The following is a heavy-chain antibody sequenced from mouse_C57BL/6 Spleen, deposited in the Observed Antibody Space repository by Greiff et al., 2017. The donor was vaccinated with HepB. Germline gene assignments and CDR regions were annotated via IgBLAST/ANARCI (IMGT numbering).Heavy chain of an antibody. CDR1: GYAFSSCW. J-gene: IGHJ1*03. CDR3: AKGGYFDV. Sequence: QVQLKQSGAELVKPGASVKISCKASGYAFSSCWMNWVKQRPGKGLEWIGQIYPGDGDTNYNGKFKGKATLTADKSSSTAYMQLSSLTSEDSAVYFCAKGGYFDVWGTGTTVTVSS. CDR2: IYPGDGDT. V-gene: IGHV1-80*01.